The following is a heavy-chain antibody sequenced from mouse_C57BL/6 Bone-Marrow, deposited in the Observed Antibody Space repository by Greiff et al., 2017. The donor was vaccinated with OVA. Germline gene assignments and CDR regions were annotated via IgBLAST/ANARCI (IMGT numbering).Heavy chain of an antibody. Sequence: VQLQQSGAELVRPGASVTLSCKASGYTFTDYEMHWVKQTPVHGLEWIGAIDPETGGPAYNQKFKGKAILTADKSSSTAYMELRSLTSEDSAVYYCTRSYSNYGDFDDWGQGTTLTVSS. CDR3: TRSYSNYGDFDD. CDR1: GYTFTDYE. CDR2: IDPETGGP. J-gene: IGHJ2*01. V-gene: IGHV1-15*01. D-gene: IGHD2-5*01.